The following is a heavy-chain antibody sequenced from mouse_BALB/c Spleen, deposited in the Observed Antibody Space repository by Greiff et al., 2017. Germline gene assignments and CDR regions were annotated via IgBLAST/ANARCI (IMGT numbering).Heavy chain of an antibody. J-gene: IGHJ2*01. D-gene: IGHD2-10*02. CDR1: GFTFSDYY. CDR3: AREGPYGNYSDLAY. Sequence: VQLKESGGGLVKPGGSLKLSCAASGFTFSDYYMYWVRQTPEKRLEWVATISDGGSYTYYPDSVKGRFTISRDNAKNNLYLQMSSLKSEDTAMYYCAREGPYGNYSDLAYWGQGTTLTVSS. CDR2: ISDGGSYT. V-gene: IGHV5-4*02.